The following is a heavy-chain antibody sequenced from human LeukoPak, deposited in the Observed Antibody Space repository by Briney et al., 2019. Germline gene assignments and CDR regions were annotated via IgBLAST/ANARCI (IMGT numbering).Heavy chain of an antibody. Sequence: ASVKVSCKASGGTFSSYAISWVRQAPGQGLEWMGWISVYSGNTNYAQKFQGRVTTTTDTSTNTAYMELRSLRSDDTAIYYCAREQDYYDSSGYYDYWGQGTLVTVSS. D-gene: IGHD3-22*01. J-gene: IGHJ4*02. CDR2: ISVYSGNT. CDR1: GGTFSSYA. CDR3: AREQDYYDSSGYYDY. V-gene: IGHV1-18*01.